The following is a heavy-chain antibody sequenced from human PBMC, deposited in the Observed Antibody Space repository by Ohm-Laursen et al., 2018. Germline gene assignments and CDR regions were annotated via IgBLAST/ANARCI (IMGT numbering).Heavy chain of an antibody. Sequence: TQTLTLTFTFSGFSLSTSGMCVTWIRQPPGKALEWLARIDWDDDKYYTTSLKTRLTISKDTSKNQVVLTVTNMDPVDTATYYCARGLYSLYYYGMDVWGQGTTVTVSS. CDR1: GFSLSTSGMC. D-gene: IGHD5-18*01. CDR2: IDWDDDK. J-gene: IGHJ6*02. CDR3: ARGLYSLYYYGMDV. V-gene: IGHV2-70*11.